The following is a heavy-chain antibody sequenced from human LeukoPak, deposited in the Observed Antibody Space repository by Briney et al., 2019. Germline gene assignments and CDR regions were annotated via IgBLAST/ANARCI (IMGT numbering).Heavy chain of an antibody. CDR3: AKVGGYYYDSSGYYFDY. J-gene: IGHJ4*02. CDR2: ISWNSGSI. D-gene: IGHD3-22*01. CDR1: GFTFSSYA. Sequence: GGSLRLSCAASGFTFSSYAMSWVRQAPGKGLEWVSGISWNSGSIGYADSVKGRFTISRDNAKNSLYLQMNSLRAEDTALYYCAKVGGYYYDSSGYYFDYWSQGTLVTVSS. V-gene: IGHV3-9*01.